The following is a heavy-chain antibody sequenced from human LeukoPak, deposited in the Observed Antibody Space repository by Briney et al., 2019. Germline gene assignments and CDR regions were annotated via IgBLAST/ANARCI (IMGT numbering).Heavy chain of an antibody. V-gene: IGHV6-1*01. J-gene: IGHJ6*03. CDR3: AREPRWEVQDYYYYYMDV. CDR1: GDSVSSNSAA. CDR2: TYYRSKWYN. Sequence: SQTLSLTCAISGDSVSSNSAAWNWIRQSPSRGLEWLGRTYYRSKWYNDYAVSVKSRITINPDTSKNQFSLQLNSVTPEDTAVYYCAREPRWEVQDYYYYYMDVWGKGTTVTISS. D-gene: IGHD1-26*01.